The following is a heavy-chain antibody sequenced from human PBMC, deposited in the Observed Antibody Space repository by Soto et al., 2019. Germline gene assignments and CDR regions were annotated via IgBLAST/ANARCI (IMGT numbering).Heavy chain of an antibody. Sequence: PGASLSLSCASSGFTFSSYSMNYVRRASGKGLEWISYITTTGSSIYYADSVKGRFTVSRDNAQNALYLQMNRLTDEDTAVYYCTRALSGRYSPDYWGQGTLVTVSS. CDR2: ITTTGSSI. J-gene: IGHJ4*02. V-gene: IGHV3-48*02. D-gene: IGHD1-26*01. CDR3: TRALSGRYSPDY. CDR1: GFTFSSYS.